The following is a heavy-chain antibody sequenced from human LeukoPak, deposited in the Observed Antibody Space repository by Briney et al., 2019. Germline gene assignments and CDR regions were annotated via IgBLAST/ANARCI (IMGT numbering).Heavy chain of an antibody. Sequence: ASVKVSCKASGYTFTSYGISWVRQAPGQGLEWMGWISAYNGNTNYAQKPQGRVTMTTDTSTSTAYMELRSLRSDDTAVYYCARDRPRPYYYYGMDVWGKGTTVTVSS. CDR1: GYTFTSYG. J-gene: IGHJ6*04. V-gene: IGHV1-18*04. CDR2: ISAYNGNT. CDR3: ARDRPRPYYYYGMDV.